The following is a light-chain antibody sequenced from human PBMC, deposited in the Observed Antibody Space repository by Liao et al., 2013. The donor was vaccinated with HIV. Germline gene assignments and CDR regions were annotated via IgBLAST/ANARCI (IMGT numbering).Light chain of an antibody. CDR1: NIGNKS. Sequence: SYELTQPPSVSVTPGKTARITCGGNNIGNKSAHWYQQMPGQAPVLVVYYDTDRPSGIPERFSGSKSGNTATLSISRVEDGDEADYYCQVWDSSTDHPVFGGGTKLTVL. CDR2: YDT. CDR3: QVWDSSTDHPV. J-gene: IGLJ3*02. V-gene: IGLV3-21*04.